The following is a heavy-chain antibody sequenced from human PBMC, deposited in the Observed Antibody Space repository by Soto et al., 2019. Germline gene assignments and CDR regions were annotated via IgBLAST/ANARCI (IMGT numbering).Heavy chain of an antibody. CDR2: ILPGDSDT. J-gene: IGHJ4*02. CDR3: ARVYMITFGGLTPSPRAYRFDY. D-gene: IGHD3-16*01. Sequence: PGESLKISCKASGYTFSDQWVAWVRQKPGKGLEWLGIILPGDSDTRYSPSFQGHVTISVDNSIHTHFLQWSSLTTSDTATYYCARVYMITFGGLTPSPRAYRFDYWGQGTRVTVSS. V-gene: IGHV5-51*01. CDR1: GYTFSDQW.